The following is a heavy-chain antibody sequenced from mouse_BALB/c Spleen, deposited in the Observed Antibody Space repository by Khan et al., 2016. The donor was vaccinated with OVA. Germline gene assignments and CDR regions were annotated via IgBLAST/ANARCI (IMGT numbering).Heavy chain of an antibody. J-gene: IGHJ3*01. CDR1: GFSLTSYG. D-gene: IGHD1-1*01. Sequence: QVQLKESGPGLVAPSQSLSITCTVSGFSLTSYGVGWVRQPPGKGLEWLGVIWGDGSTNYHSALISRLNINKDNSKSQVFLKLNSLQTDDTATYSCALYYYGRAWFAYWGQGTLVTVSA. CDR2: IWGDGST. CDR3: ALYYYGRAWFAY. V-gene: IGHV2-3*01.